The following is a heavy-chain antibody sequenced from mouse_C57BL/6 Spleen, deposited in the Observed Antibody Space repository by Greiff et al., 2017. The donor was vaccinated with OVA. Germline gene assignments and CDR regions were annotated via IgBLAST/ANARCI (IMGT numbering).Heavy chain of an antibody. Sequence: QFQLQQPGAELVKPGASVNFSCKASGYTFTSSWMPWVKQRPGQGLEWIGMIHPNSGSTNYNEKFKSKATLTVDKSSSTAYMQLSSLTSEDSAVYYCASGAPFAYWGQGTLVTVSA. V-gene: IGHV1-64*01. CDR2: IHPNSGST. CDR1: GYTFTSSW. J-gene: IGHJ3*01. CDR3: ASGAPFAY.